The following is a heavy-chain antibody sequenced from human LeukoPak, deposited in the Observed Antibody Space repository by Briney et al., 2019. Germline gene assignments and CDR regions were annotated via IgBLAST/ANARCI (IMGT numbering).Heavy chain of an antibody. V-gene: IGHV1-18*01. D-gene: IGHD3-22*01. CDR1: GYSLTELS. CDR2: IIPIFGMA. Sequence: GASVTVSCKVSGYSLTELSMHWVRQAPGQGLEWMGGIIPIFGMANYAQKLQGRVTMTTDTSTSTAYMELRSLRSDDTAVYYCARDSRYDSSGPRDNYWGQGTLVTVSS. J-gene: IGHJ4*02. CDR3: ARDSRYDSSGPRDNY.